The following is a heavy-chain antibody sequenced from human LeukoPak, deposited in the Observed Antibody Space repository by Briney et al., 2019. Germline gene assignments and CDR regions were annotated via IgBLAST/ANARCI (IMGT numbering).Heavy chain of an antibody. CDR1: GFTFSTYG. CDR3: AKGTVTPDYYYYGMDV. CDR2: ISWNSGSI. Sequence: PGGSLRLSCAASGFTFSTYGVYWVRQAPGKGLEWVSGISWNSGSIGYADSVKGRFTISRDNAKNSLYLQMNSLRAEDTALYYCAKGTVTPDYYYYGMDVWGQGTTVVVSS. D-gene: IGHD4-17*01. V-gene: IGHV3-9*01. J-gene: IGHJ6*02.